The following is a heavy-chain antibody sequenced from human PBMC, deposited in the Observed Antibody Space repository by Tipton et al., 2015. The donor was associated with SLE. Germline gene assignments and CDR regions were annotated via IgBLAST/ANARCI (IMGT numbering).Heavy chain of an antibody. J-gene: IGHJ4*02. CDR1: GFTFSSYG. Sequence: SLRLSCAASGFTFSSYGMHWVRQAPGKGLEWVAFIRYDGSNKYYADSVKGRFTISRDNSKNTLYLQMNSLRAEDTVVYYCAKEGIAAAVYYFDYWGQGTLVTVSS. V-gene: IGHV3-30*02. CDR3: AKEGIAAAVYYFDY. D-gene: IGHD6-13*01. CDR2: IRYDGSNK.